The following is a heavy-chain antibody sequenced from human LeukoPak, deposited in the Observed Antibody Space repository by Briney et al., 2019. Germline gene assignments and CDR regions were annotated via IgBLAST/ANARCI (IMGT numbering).Heavy chain of an antibody. D-gene: IGHD1-26*01. Sequence: GGSLRLSCAASGFSFSSYAMHWVRQAPGKGLEYVSAISSNGGSTYYANSVKGRFTISRDNSKNTLYLQMGSLRAEDMAVYYCARDNSGSYYVGYFQHWGQGTLVTVSS. CDR2: ISSNGGST. V-gene: IGHV3-64*01. J-gene: IGHJ1*01. CDR3: ARDNSGSYYVGYFQH. CDR1: GFSFSSYA.